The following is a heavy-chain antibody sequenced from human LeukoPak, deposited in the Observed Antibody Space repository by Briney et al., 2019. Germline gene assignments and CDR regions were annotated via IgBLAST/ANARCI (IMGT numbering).Heavy chain of an antibody. V-gene: IGHV1-18*04. CDR3: ARDRRGYSAYDGEGFDY. D-gene: IGHD5-12*01. CDR1: GFTFKNYG. CDR2: ISADNGNT. Sequence: HGASVKVSCTASGFTFKNYGFSWVRQAPGQGLQWMGWISADNGNTKYAQNLQGRVIMTTDRSTGTAYVKLTSLRSDDTAVYYCARDRRGYSAYDGEGFDYWGQGTLVTVSS. J-gene: IGHJ4*02.